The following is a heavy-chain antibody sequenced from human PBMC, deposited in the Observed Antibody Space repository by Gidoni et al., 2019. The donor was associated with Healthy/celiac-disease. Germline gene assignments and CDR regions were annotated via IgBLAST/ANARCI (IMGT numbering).Heavy chain of an antibody. J-gene: IGHJ6*02. Sequence: EVQLLASGGRLVQPGGSLSLSCAASGFTFSRYAMSWVRQAPGKGLAWGSAISGSGGSTYYADSVKGRYTISRDNSKNKLYLQMNSLRAEDTAVYYCAKEAWRRYYYYGMDVWGQGTTVTVSS. CDR1: GFTFSRYA. CDR3: AKEAWRRYYYYGMDV. CDR2: ISGSGGST. D-gene: IGHD1-1*01. V-gene: IGHV3-23*01.